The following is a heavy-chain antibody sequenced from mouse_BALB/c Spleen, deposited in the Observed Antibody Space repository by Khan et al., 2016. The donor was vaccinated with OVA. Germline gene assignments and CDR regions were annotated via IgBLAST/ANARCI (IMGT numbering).Heavy chain of an antibody. CDR2: INPGSSTI. CDR3: ARLGRYGFSDY. J-gene: IGHJ2*01. CDR1: GFDFSKYW. V-gene: IGHV4-2*02. D-gene: IGHD2-14*01. Sequence: EVKLLESGGGLVQPGGSLILSCAASGFDFSKYWMSWARQAPGKGHEWIGEINPGSSTINYTPSLKDTFIISRDNAKNTLYLQMNKVRSEDTALYYCARLGRYGFSDYWGQGTTLTVSS.